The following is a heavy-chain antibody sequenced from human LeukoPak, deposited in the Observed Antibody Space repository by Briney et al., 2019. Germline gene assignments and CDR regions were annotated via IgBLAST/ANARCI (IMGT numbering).Heavy chain of an antibody. V-gene: IGHV3-21*01. CDR2: ISSTSSYI. CDR1: AFTFSSYS. J-gene: IGHJ4*02. CDR3: ARGAICDY. Sequence: GGSLRLSCAASAFTFSSYSMKWVRQAPGKGLEWVSSISSTSSYIYYADSVKGRFTISRDNAKNSLYLQMNSLRAEDTAVYYCARGAICDYWGQGTLVTVSS.